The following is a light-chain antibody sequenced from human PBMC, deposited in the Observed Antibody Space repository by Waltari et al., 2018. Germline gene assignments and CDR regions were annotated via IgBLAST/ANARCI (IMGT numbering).Light chain of an antibody. CDR2: QAS. J-gene: IGKJ2*01. CDR1: QSIGTW. CDR3: QQYGAYEYS. V-gene: IGKV1-5*03. Sequence: DIQMTQSPSALSASVGDRPTITCRASQSIGTWLAWYQQKPGKAPKLLIYQASALESGVPSRFSGSGYGTEFTLTISSLQPDDFATYYCQQYGAYEYSFGQGTKLEIK.